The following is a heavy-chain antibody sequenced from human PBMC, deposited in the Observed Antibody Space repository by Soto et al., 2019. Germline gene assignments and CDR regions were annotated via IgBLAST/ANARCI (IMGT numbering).Heavy chain of an antibody. CDR1: GFTFSSYA. V-gene: IGHV3-23*01. CDR2: ISGSVGIT. Sequence: PGGSLRLSCAASGFTFSSYAMSWVRQAPGKGLEWFSAISGSVGITYYADSVKGRFAISRDNSKHTLYLQMNSLRAEDTAVYYCAKDHQIKIFGVVIIQPLGYGGKGNLVTVSS. CDR3: AKDHQIKIFGVVIIQPLGY. J-gene: IGHJ4*02. D-gene: IGHD3-3*01.